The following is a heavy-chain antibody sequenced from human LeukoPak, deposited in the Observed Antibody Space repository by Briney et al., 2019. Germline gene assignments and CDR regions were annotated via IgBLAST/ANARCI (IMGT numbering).Heavy chain of an antibody. CDR3: ARDSGSSGWDPTSFLDY. CDR1: GYTFTGYH. J-gene: IGHJ4*02. Sequence: ASVKASCKASGYTFTGYHIHWARQAPGEGLEWMGWINPNSGGANSAQKYLGRVSMTRDTSISTVYMDLTSLRSDDTAVYYCARDSGSSGWDPTSFLDYWGRGTLVTVSS. D-gene: IGHD6-19*01. CDR2: INPNSGGA. V-gene: IGHV1-2*02.